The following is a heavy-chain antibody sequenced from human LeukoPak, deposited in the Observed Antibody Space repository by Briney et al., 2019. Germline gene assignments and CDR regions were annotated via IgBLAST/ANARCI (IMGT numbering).Heavy chain of an antibody. V-gene: IGHV3-53*01. CDR3: ARGIGSTVFFDH. J-gene: IGHJ4*02. CDR2: MYAGGNT. D-gene: IGHD4-17*01. CDR1: GITVSSNY. Sequence: PGGSLRLSCAASGITVSSNYMSWVRQAPGKGLEWVSVMYAGGNTYYADSVKGRFTISRDKSKNTLYLQMNSLRAEDTAVYYCARGIGSTVFFDHWRQGTLVTVSS.